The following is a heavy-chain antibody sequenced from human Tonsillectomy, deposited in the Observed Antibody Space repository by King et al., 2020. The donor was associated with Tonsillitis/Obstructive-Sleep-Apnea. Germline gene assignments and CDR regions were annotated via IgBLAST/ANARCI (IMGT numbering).Heavy chain of an antibody. V-gene: IGHV4-31*03. CDR2: IYYSGRT. Sequence: VQLQESGPGLVKPSQTLSLTCTVSGDSISSATYYWSSIRQHPGKGLEWIGYIYYSGRTYYNPSLKSRVTMSVDTSKRQFSLKLSSVTAADTAVYYCARTFRTGGYWYFDLWGRGTLVPVSS. J-gene: IGHJ2*01. CDR3: ARTFRTGGYWYFDL. D-gene: IGHD7-27*01. CDR1: GDSISSATYY.